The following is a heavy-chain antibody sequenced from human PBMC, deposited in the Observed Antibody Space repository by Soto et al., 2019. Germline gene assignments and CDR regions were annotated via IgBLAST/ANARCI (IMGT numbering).Heavy chain of an antibody. CDR2: ISYDGSNK. V-gene: IGHV3-30-3*01. CDR1: GFTFSSYA. Sequence: PGGSLRLSCAASGFTFSSYAMHWVRQAPGKGLEWVAVISYDGSNKYYADSVKGRFTISRDNSKNTLYLQMNSLRAEDTAVYYCARDGAPAYFDYWGQGTLVTVPS. CDR3: ARDGAPAYFDY. D-gene: IGHD3-16*01. J-gene: IGHJ4*02.